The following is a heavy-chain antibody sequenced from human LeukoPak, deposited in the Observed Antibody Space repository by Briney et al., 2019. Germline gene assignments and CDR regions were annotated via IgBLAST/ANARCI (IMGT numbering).Heavy chain of an antibody. D-gene: IGHD5-18*01. CDR1: GGSISSGSYY. CDR2: TYTSGST. Sequence: SQTLSLTCTVSGGSISSGSYYWSWIRQPAGKGLEWIGRTYTSGSTNYNPSLKSRVTISVDTSKNQFSLKLSSVTAADTAVYYCARTTLDTKGYYFDYWGQGTLVTVSS. V-gene: IGHV4-61*02. J-gene: IGHJ4*02. CDR3: ARTTLDTKGYYFDY.